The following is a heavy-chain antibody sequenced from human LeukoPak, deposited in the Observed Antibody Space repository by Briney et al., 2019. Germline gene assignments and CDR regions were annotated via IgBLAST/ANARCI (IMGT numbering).Heavy chain of an antibody. CDR3: AKYDTSGNYMDV. V-gene: IGHV4-59*01. CDR2: IYYTGSS. CDR1: GGSITTYY. Sequence: SETLSLTCTVSGGSITTYYWSWIRQPPGKGLEWIGYIYYTGSSNYNPPLKSRVTLSVDTSKNQFSLKLSSVTAADTAVYYCAKYDTSGNYMDVWGKGTTVTVSS. J-gene: IGHJ6*03. D-gene: IGHD3-22*01.